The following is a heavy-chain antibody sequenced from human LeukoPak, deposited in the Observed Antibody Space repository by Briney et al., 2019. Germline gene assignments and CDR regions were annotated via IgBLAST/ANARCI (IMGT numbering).Heavy chain of an antibody. D-gene: IGHD6-6*01. CDR3: TTDRAIAVRPLFDY. Sequence: GGSLRLSCAASGFTFSNAWMGWVRQALGKGLEWVGRIKSKTDGGTTEYAAPVKGRFTISRDDSKNTLYLQMNSLKIEDTGVYYCTTDRAIAVRPLFDYWGQGTLVSVSS. J-gene: IGHJ4*02. V-gene: IGHV3-15*01. CDR2: IKSKTDGGTT. CDR1: GFTFSNAW.